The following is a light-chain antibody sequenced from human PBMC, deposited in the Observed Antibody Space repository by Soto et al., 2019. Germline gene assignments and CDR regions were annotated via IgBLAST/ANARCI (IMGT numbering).Light chain of an antibody. CDR1: QSVSSGY. V-gene: IGKV3-20*01. CDR3: QQYGSSPPIT. CDR2: ATS. Sequence: EIVLTQSPGALSLSPGERATLSCRASQSVSSGYLAWYQQKPGQAPRLLIFATSRRATGIPDRFSGSGSGKDFTLTISRLEPEDVAVYYCQQYGSSPPITFGQGTRLEIK. J-gene: IGKJ5*01.